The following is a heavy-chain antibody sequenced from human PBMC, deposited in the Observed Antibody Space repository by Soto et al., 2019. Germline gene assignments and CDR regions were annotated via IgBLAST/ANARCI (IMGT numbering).Heavy chain of an antibody. V-gene: IGHV4-34*01. D-gene: IGHD6-13*01. CDR2: INHSGRT. CDR1: GGSFSGYY. CDR3: ARQESSPYSCSWYHAFDI. Sequence: SETLSLTCAVYGGSFSGYYWSWNRQPPGKGLEWIGEINHSGRTNYNPSLKSQVTISVDTSKNQFSLKLSSVTAADSAVYYCARQESSPYSCSWYHAFDIWGQGTMVTVSS. J-gene: IGHJ3*02.